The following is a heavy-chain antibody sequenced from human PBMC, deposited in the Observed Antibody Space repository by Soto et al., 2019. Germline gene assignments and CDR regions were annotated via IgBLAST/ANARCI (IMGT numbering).Heavy chain of an antibody. CDR3: ARELELHGWFDP. Sequence: SETLSLTCTVSGGSISSYYWSWIRQPAGKGLEWIGRIYTSGSTNYNPFLKSRVTMSVDTSKNQFSLKLSSVTAADTAVYYCARELELHGWFDPWGQGTLVTVSS. CDR1: GGSISSYY. CDR2: IYTSGST. J-gene: IGHJ5*02. V-gene: IGHV4-4*07. D-gene: IGHD1-7*01.